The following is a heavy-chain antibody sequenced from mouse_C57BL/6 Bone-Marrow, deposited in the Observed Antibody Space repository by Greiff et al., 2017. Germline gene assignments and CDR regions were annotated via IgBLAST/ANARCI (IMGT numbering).Heavy chain of an antibody. D-gene: IGHD4-1*01. J-gene: IGHJ2*01. Sequence: QVQLQQPGAELVKPGASVKLSCKASGYTFTSYWMQWVKQRPGQGLEWIGEIDPSDSYTNYNQKFKGKATLTVDTSSSTAYMQRSSLTSEDSAVYYCARLGRGYFDYWGQGTTLTVSS. V-gene: IGHV1-50*01. CDR2: IDPSDSYT. CDR3: ARLGRGYFDY. CDR1: GYTFTSYW.